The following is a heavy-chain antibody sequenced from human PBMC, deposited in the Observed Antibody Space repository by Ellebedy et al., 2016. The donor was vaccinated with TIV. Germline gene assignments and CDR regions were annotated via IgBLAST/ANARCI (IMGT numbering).Heavy chain of an antibody. J-gene: IGHJ6*02. Sequence: ASVKVSXKASGYTFTSYYMHWVRQAPGQGLEWMGIINPSGGSTSYAQKFQGRVTMTRDTSTSTVYMELSSLRSEDTAVYYCAREPTGGGMDVWGQGTTVTVSS. V-gene: IGHV1-46*01. CDR3: AREPTGGGMDV. CDR2: INPSGGST. CDR1: GYTFTSYY. D-gene: IGHD1-14*01.